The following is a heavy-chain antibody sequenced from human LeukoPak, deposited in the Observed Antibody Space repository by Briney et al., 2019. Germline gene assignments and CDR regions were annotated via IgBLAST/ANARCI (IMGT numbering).Heavy chain of an antibody. V-gene: IGHV5-51*01. J-gene: IGHJ4*02. CDR2: IYPDDSDT. Sequence: GESLKISCKGSGYSMTSNWIAWVRQMPGKGLEWMGIIYPDDSDTRYSPPFQGQVTISADKSTNTAYLQWSSLKASDTAMYYCARRPDHAFAFDYWGQGTLVTVSS. D-gene: IGHD1-14*01. CDR3: ARRPDHAFAFDY. CDR1: GYSMTSNW.